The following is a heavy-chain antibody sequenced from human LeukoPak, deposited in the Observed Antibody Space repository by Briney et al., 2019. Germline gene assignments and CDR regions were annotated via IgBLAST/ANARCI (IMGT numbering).Heavy chain of an antibody. J-gene: IGHJ6*03. CDR3: AKDISSSNDSGYYYYYYMDV. D-gene: IGHD6-6*01. Sequence: GGSLRLSCAASGFTFSSYGMHWVRQAPGKGLEWVAFIRYDGSNKYYADSVKGRFTISRDNSKNTLYLQVNSLRAEDTAVYYCAKDISSSNDSGYYYYYYMDVWGKGTTVTVSS. CDR1: GFTFSSYG. V-gene: IGHV3-30*02. CDR2: IRYDGSNK.